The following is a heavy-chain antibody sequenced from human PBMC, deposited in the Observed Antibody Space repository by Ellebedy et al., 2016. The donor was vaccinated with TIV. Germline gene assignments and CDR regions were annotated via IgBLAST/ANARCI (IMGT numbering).Heavy chain of an antibody. Sequence: GESLKISXAASGFTFSSYWMSWVRQAPGKGLEWVANIKQDGSEKYYVDSVKGRFTISRDNAKNSLYLQMNSLRAEDTAVYYCAREYYYDSSGYPELDYWGQGTLVTVSS. D-gene: IGHD3-22*01. J-gene: IGHJ4*02. CDR3: AREYYYDSSGYPELDY. CDR1: GFTFSSYW. CDR2: IKQDGSEK. V-gene: IGHV3-7*01.